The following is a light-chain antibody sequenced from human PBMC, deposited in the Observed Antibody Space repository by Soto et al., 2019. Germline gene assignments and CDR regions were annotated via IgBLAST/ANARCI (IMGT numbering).Light chain of an antibody. J-gene: IGKJ5*01. V-gene: IGKV4-1*01. Sequence: DIVMTQSPDSLSVSLGERATINCKSSQSVLYSSNNKNFLAWYQQKPGHPPKLLFYWASTRESGVPDRFSGSGSGTAFTLTISSLQAEDVAVYFCQQYNNWPFSFGQGTRLEIK. CDR2: WAS. CDR1: QSVLYSSNNKNF. CDR3: QQYNNWPFS.